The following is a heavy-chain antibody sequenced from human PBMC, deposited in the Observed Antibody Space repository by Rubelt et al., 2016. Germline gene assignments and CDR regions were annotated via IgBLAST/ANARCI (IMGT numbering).Heavy chain of an antibody. J-gene: IGHJ5*02. D-gene: IGHD6-13*01. V-gene: IGHV1-18*01. Sequence: QVQLVQSGAEVKKPGASVKVSCKASGYTFTSYGISWVRQAPGQGLEWMGWISASNGNTNYAQKLQGRVTMTTDTSTSTAYMELRSLRSDDTAVYYCASMDSSSWYRGWFDPWGQGTLVTVSS. CDR3: ASMDSSSWYRGWFDP. CDR2: ISASNGNT. CDR1: GYTFTSYG.